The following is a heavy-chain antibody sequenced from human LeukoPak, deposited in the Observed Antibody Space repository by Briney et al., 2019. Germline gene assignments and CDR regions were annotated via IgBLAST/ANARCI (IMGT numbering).Heavy chain of an antibody. Sequence: ASVKVSCKASGYTFTDYYMHWVRQAPGQGLEWMGWINPNSGGTDYAQKFQARVTMTRDTSISTAYMELSRLRSDDTAVYYCARDEGYYYGMDVWGQGTTVTVSS. CDR3: ARDEGYYYGMDV. V-gene: IGHV1-2*02. CDR1: GYTFTDYY. CDR2: INPNSGGT. J-gene: IGHJ6*02.